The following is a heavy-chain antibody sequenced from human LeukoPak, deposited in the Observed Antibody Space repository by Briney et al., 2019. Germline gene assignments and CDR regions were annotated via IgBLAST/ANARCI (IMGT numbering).Heavy chain of an antibody. Sequence: ASVKVSCKASGYTFTSYGISWVRQAPGQGLEWMGWISAYNGNTNYAQKLQGRVTMTTDTSTSTAYMELRSLRSDDTAVYYCAQCSSSSCYSAFDIWGQGTVVTVSS. CDR1: GYTFTSYG. V-gene: IGHV1-18*01. CDR2: ISAYNGNT. CDR3: AQCSSSSCYSAFDI. J-gene: IGHJ3*02. D-gene: IGHD2-2*02.